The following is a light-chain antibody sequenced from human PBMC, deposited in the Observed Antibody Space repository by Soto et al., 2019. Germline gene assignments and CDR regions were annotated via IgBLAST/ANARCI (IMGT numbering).Light chain of an antibody. Sequence: QSVLTQPASVSGSPGQSITISCTGTSSDVGYNNYLSWYQHHPGKVHKLMIYEVSNRPSGVSHRFSCSKSGNTSSPTISGHPADDEADYYCSSYTTSSTQVFGGGTKLTVL. V-gene: IGLV2-14*01. CDR2: EVS. CDR1: SSDVGYNNY. CDR3: SSYTTSSTQV. J-gene: IGLJ3*02.